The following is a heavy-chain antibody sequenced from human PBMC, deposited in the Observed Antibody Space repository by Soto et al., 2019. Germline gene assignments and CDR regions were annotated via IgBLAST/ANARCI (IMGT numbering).Heavy chain of an antibody. D-gene: IGHD6-19*01. V-gene: IGHV3-30*18. J-gene: IGHJ4*02. CDR1: GFTFSDYA. CDR2: VSHDGRNT. Sequence: VQLVESGGGVVQPGRSLRLSCAASGFTFSDYAMHWVRQAPGKGLEWVAVVSHDGRNTHYADSVKGRFTICRDSSKNTVSLEMTSLRAEDTAVYYCAKGGRQWLVTSDFNYWGQGALVTVSS. CDR3: AKGGRQWLVTSDFNY.